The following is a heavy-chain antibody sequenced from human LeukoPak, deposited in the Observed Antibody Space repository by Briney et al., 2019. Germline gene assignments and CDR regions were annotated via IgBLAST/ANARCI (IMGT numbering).Heavy chain of an antibody. J-gene: IGHJ6*02. V-gene: IGHV3-30*02. CDR2: IRYDGSNK. CDR3: ANHWHGSVWYYGMDV. Sequence: GGSLRLSCAASGFTFSSYGMHWVRQAPGKGLEWVAFIRYDGSNKYYEDSVKGRFTISRDNSKNKLYLQMNSLRAEDTAVYYCANHWHGSVWYYGMDVWGQGTTVTVSS. D-gene: IGHD3-10*01. CDR1: GFTFSSYG.